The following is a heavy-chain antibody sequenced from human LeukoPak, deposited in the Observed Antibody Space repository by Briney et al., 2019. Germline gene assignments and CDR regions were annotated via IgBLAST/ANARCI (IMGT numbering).Heavy chain of an antibody. J-gene: IGHJ3*01. V-gene: IGHV3-66*04. D-gene: IGHD5-18*01. CDR3: ARRELLGYSYGLGAFNV. CDR2: IYSGGVYSDGTT. Sequence: PGGSLRLSCAASGFIVGHNYMSWFRQAPGKGLEWVSIIYSGGVYSDGTTHYADSVKGRFTISRDISKDTLYLQMNSLRAEDTAVYYCARRELLGYSYGLGAFNVWGQGTMVTVSS. CDR1: GFIVGHNY.